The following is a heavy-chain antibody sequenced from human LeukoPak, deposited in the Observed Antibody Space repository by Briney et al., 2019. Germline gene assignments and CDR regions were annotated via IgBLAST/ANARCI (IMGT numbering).Heavy chain of an antibody. CDR1: GYTFTSYG. CDR3: GVSGYDSLLNY. V-gene: IGHV1-18*04. D-gene: IGHD5-12*01. CDR2: ISGYNGDA. Sequence: GGLVKVSCKASGYTFTSYGISWVRQAPGQGLEWMGWISGYNGDAKYAHNFQGRVTMTIDTSTSTAHMELRSLRSDDTAVYYCGVSGYDSLLNYWGQGTLVTVSS. J-gene: IGHJ4*02.